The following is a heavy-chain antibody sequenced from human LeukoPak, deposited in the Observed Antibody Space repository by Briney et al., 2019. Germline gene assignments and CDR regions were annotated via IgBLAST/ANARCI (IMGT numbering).Heavy chain of an antibody. Sequence: GSLRLSCAASGFTFSSYGMTWVRQAPGKGLEWVSAISGSGGSTYYADSVKGRFTISRDNSKNMLYLQMNSLRAEDTAVYYCVKEETTEDYYYYMDVWGKGTTVTISS. CDR2: ISGSGGST. J-gene: IGHJ6*03. CDR1: GFTFSSYG. V-gene: IGHV3-23*01. CDR3: VKEETTEDYYYYMDV. D-gene: IGHD2/OR15-2a*01.